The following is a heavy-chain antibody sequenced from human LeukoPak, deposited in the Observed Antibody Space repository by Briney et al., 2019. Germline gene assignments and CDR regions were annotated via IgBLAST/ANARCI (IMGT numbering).Heavy chain of an antibody. CDR3: ARGDSSGWWGADY. CDR2: INHSGST. D-gene: IGHD6-19*01. Sequence: SETLSLTCAVYGGSFSGYYWSWIRQPPGKGLEWIGEINHSGSTTYNPSLRSRVTISVDRSKNQFSLKLSSVTAADTAVYFCARGDSSGWWGADYWGQGTLVTVSS. V-gene: IGHV4-34*01. CDR1: GGSFSGYY. J-gene: IGHJ4*02.